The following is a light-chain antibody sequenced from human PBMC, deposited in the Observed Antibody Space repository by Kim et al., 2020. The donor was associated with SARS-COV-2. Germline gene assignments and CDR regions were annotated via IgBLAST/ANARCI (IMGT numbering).Light chain of an antibody. V-gene: IGKV4-1*01. CDR3: QQYYSTPYT. J-gene: IGKJ2*01. CDR2: WAS. CDR1: QSVIYSSNNKNY. Sequence: DIVMTQSPDSLAASLGEWATITCKSSQSVIYSSNNKNYLAWYQQKPGQPLKLLIYWASTRESGVPDRFSGSGSGTDFTLTISSLQAEDVAVYYCQQYYSTPYTFGQGTKLEI.